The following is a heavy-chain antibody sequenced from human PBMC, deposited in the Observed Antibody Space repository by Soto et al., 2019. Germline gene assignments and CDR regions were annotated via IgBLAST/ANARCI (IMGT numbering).Heavy chain of an antibody. CDR1: GDSVSKYY. Sequence: LSLTCTVSGDSVSKYYWNWIRQPAGKGLEWIGRIYTTRSPNYNPSLKSRVTMSVDTSKNQFSLKLNLSSVTAEDTAVYYCARSQSYGDYDNLDTWGQATLVTVSP. V-gene: IGHV4-4*07. J-gene: IGHJ5*02. D-gene: IGHD4-17*01. CDR2: IYTTRSP. CDR3: ARSQSYGDYDNLDT.